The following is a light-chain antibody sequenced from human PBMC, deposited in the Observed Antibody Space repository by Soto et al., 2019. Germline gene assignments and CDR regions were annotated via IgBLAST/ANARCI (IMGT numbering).Light chain of an antibody. V-gene: IGLV2-14*03. CDR3: SSYTSGSTYV. CDR2: DVS. CDR1: SSDVGAYNY. Sequence: LTQPASVSGSPGQSITISCTGTSSDVGAYNYVSWYQQHPGKAPKLMIYDVSSRPSGVSNRFSGSKSGNTASLTVSGLQAEDEADYYCSSYTSGSTYVFGTGTKVTVL. J-gene: IGLJ1*01.